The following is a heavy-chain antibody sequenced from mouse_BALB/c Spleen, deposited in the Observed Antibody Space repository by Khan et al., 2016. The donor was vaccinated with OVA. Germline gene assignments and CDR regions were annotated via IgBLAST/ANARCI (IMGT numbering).Heavy chain of an antibody. Sequence: QVQLKESGPGLVAPSQSLSITCTVSGFSLTTYGVTWVRQPPGKGLEWMGVIWGDGSTNYHSALISRLSISKDDTKSQVFLKLNSLQTDDNATYYCAKPPSVTIYAMAYWGQGTSFTVSS. CDR2: IWGDGST. V-gene: IGHV2-3*01. CDR3: AKPPSVTIYAMAY. CDR1: GFSLTTYG. J-gene: IGHJ4*01. D-gene: IGHD6-1*01.